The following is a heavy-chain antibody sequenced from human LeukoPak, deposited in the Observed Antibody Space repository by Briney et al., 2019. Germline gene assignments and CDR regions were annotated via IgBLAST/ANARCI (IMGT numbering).Heavy chain of an antibody. CDR3: AKYRTGTPYGLDV. J-gene: IGHJ6*02. CDR1: GFTVTTYA. Sequence: GRCLRLSCAASGFTVTTYAMNWVRQDGGEWMEWVSGVSGSGGSIWYAKSVKGRFTISRDNSKNTLYMKMNRLRAEDTATYYGAKYRTGTPYGLDVWGQGTTVTVSS. V-gene: IGHV3-23*01. CDR2: VSGSGGSI. D-gene: IGHD2-15*01.